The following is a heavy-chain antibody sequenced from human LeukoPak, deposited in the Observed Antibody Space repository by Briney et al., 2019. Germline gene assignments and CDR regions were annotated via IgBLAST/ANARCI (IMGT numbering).Heavy chain of an antibody. CDR2: ISAGGGST. D-gene: IGHD6-13*01. CDR1: GLTFSDYS. J-gene: IGHJ4*02. CDR3: AKDAAGREY. V-gene: IGHV3-23*01. Sequence: GGSVRLSCAASGLTFSDYSMTWVRQAPGKGLFWVSGISAGGGSTYYAVSVKGRYSISRDNSRNTLYLQMNSLRAEDTAVYYCAKDAAGREYWGQGTLVTVSS.